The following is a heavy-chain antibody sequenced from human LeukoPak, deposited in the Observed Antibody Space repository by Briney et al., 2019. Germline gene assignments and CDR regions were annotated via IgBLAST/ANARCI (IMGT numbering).Heavy chain of an antibody. V-gene: IGHV4-34*01. D-gene: IGHD1-26*01. J-gene: IGHJ4*02. CDR2: VNHSGST. Sequence: PGGSLRLSCAASGFTFSDFAMSWVRQAPGKGLEWIGEVNHSGSTKYNPSLKSRVTISLDTSKNQFSLKLGSVTAADTSVYYCARRPPNSGSYSGPSGLDYWGQGTLVTVSS. CDR3: ARRPPNSGSYSGPSGLDY. CDR1: GFTFSDFA.